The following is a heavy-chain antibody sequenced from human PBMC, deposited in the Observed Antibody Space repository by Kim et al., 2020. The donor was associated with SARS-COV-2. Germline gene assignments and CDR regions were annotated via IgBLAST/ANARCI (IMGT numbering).Heavy chain of an antibody. CDR3: AREGPGSGSLCFDN. CDR1: GYTFTTYA. D-gene: IGHD6-19*01. V-gene: IGHV1-3*01. CDR2: INAVNGNT. J-gene: IGHJ4*02. Sequence: ASVKVSCKASGYTFTTYALYWVRQAPGQSLEWLGWINAVNGNTSYSQNFQGRLIITRDTSANTVYMELSSLRSEDTAMYYCAREGPGSGSLCFDNWGLGTLVTVSS.